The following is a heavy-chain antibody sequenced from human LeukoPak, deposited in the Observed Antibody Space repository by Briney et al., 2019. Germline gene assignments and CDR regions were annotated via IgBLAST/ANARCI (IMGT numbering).Heavy chain of an antibody. Sequence: PSETLSLTCSFSGCSISSGYYWGWIRQPPGQGLEWIGNIYRSGSTYYNPSLKSRVTISVDTSKNQFSLKLSSVTAADTAVYYCAGDFWSGYYFRDWGQGTLVTVSS. J-gene: IGHJ4*02. CDR1: GCSISSGYY. V-gene: IGHV4-38-2*02. CDR3: AGDFWSGYYFRD. CDR2: IYRSGST. D-gene: IGHD3-3*01.